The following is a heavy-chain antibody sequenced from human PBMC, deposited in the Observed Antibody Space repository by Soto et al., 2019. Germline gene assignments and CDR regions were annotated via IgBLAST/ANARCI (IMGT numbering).Heavy chain of an antibody. CDR2: NKSKTDGGTT. CDR3: TPLLTGATGAFDI. J-gene: IGHJ3*02. V-gene: IGHV3-15*01. Sequence: GGSLRLSCAASGFTFSNAWMSWVRQAPGKGLEWVGRNKSKTDGGTTGYAAPVKGRFTIARDDSKNTLYLQMNSLKTEDTAVYYCTPLLTGATGAFDIWGQGTMVTVSS. CDR1: GFTFSNAW. D-gene: IGHD1-26*01.